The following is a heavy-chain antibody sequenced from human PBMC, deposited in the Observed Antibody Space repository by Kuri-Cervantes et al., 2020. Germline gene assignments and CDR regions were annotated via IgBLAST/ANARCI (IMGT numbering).Heavy chain of an antibody. V-gene: IGHV3-21*04. D-gene: IGHD6-13*01. J-gene: IGHJ4*02. CDR2: ISSSSSYI. CDR1: GFTFSSYS. CDR3: ARESYSSSWFLFDY. Sequence: GESLKISCAASGFTFSSYSMNWVRQAPGKGLEWVSSISSSSSYIYYADSVKGRFTISRDNAKSSLYLQMNSLRAEDTAVYYCARESYSSSWFLFDYGGQGTLVTVSS.